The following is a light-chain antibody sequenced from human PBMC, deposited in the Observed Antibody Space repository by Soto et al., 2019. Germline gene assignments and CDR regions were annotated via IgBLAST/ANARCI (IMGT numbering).Light chain of an antibody. CDR1: SSNIGAGYD. CDR3: LSMDSSQRVE. J-gene: IGLJ2*01. Sequence: QSVLTQPPSGSGAPGQRVTISCTGSSSNIGAGYDGHWYQQLPGRAPKVLIYVSTNRPSVVPDRCSGANSGNSAPLAINGIQAADQADYHCLSMDSSQRVELGVGTTLTVL. V-gene: IGLV1-40*01. CDR2: VST.